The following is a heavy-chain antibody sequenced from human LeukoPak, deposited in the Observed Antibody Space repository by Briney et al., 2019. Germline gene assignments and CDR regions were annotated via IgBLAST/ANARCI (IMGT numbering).Heavy chain of an antibody. Sequence: GESLKISCEGSVFTFTNYWIGWVRQMPGKGLEWMGIIYPGDSDTRYSPSFQGQVTISADKSISTAYLQWSSLKASDTAMYYCARHIIPFRDFWTQPTDYWGQGTLVTVSS. CDR2: IYPGDSDT. J-gene: IGHJ4*02. V-gene: IGHV5-51*01. CDR1: VFTFTNYW. CDR3: ARHIIPFRDFWTQPTDY. D-gene: IGHD3/OR15-3a*01.